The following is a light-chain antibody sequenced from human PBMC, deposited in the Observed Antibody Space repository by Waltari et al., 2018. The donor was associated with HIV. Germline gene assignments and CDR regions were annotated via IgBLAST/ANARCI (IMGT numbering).Light chain of an antibody. CDR2: NND. CDR3: ASWDDKLDGWV. J-gene: IGLJ3*02. CDR1: YYTIGSKT. V-gene: IGLV1-44*01. Sequence: QSMLPQPPSASGPPGQRVPISCSGSYYTIGSKTVNWHQQLPGSAPRALIYNNDQRPSGVPDRFSGSKSGTSASLAISGLQSEDLGDYYCASWDDKLDGWVFGGGTRLTVL.